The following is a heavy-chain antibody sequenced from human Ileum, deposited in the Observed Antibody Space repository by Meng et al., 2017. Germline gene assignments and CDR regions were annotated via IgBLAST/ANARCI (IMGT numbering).Heavy chain of an antibody. D-gene: IGHD3-10*01. CDR1: GGIIINSNW. CDR3: ARHGSGSYPYLEY. CDR2: IYHSGST. V-gene: IGHV4-4*02. Sequence: LQHCGRGLATPSGTLSLPCAVLGGIIINSNWLSWVRQPPGKGLEWIGQIYHSGSTNYNPSLTSRVTISVDKSRNQFSLKLSSVTAADTAVYYCARHGSGSYPYLEYWGQGTLVTVSS. J-gene: IGHJ4*02.